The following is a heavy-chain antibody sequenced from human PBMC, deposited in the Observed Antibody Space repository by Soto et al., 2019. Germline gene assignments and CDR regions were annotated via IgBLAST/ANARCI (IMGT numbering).Heavy chain of an antibody. CDR2: ISYDGSNK. CDR3: AKVGRNWNPDY. D-gene: IGHD1-20*01. CDR1: GYSFSTYG. V-gene: IGHV3-30*18. Sequence: QVQLVESGGGVVQPGSSLRLSCTAYGYSFSTYGMHWVRQAPGKGLEWVIFISYDGSNKFYLDSVKGQFSISRDNSRNTLYLQMNSLRPEDTATYYCAKVGRNWNPDYWGQGTLVTVSS. J-gene: IGHJ4*02.